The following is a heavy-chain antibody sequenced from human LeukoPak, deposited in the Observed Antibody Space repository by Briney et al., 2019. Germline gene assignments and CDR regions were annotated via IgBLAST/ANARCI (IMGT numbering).Heavy chain of an antibody. D-gene: IGHD2-2*01. CDR2: FDPEDGET. V-gene: IGHV1-24*01. CDR3: ATATYCSSTSCYFYYGMDV. J-gene: IGHJ6*02. CDR1: GYTLTELS. Sequence: ASVKVSCKVSGYTLTELSMHWVRQAPGKGLEWMGGFDPEDGETIYAQKFQGRVTMTEDTSTDTAYVELSSLRSEDTAVYYCATATYCSSTSCYFYYGMDVWGQGTTVTVSS.